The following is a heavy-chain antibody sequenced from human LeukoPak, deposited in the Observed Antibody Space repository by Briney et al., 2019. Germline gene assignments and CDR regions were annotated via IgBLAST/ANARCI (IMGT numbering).Heavy chain of an antibody. V-gene: IGHV1-2*06. CDR1: GYTFTGYH. CDR3: ARLITMVRGLEDWFDP. J-gene: IGHJ5*02. CDR2: INPNSGDT. D-gene: IGHD3-10*01. Sequence: ASVKVSCKASGYTFTGYHMHWVRQAPGQGLEWMGRINPNSGDTNYAQKFQGRVTMTRDTSISTAYMELSRLRSDDTAVYYCARLITMVRGLEDWFDPWGQGSLVTVSS.